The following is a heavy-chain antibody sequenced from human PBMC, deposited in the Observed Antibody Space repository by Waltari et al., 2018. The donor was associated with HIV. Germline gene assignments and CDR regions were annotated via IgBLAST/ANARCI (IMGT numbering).Heavy chain of an antibody. CDR3: ARDLPTIFGVGYTSMDV. Sequence: VQLVESGVGLVQPGGSLRLSCAASGFTFSSYSMHWVRQAPGKGLEWVSYISRSSSTKYYADSVKGRFTISRDNAKNSRYLQMNSLRAEDTAVYYCARDLPTIFGVGYTSMDVWGQGTTVTVSS. D-gene: IGHD3-3*01. J-gene: IGHJ6*02. V-gene: IGHV3-48*04. CDR2: ISRSSSTK. CDR1: GFTFSSYS.